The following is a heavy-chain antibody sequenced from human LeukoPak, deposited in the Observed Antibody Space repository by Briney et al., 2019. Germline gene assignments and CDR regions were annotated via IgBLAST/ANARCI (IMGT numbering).Heavy chain of an antibody. CDR3: AKIDDTSGHYVDN. D-gene: IGHD3-22*01. J-gene: IGHJ4*02. CDR2: IYSGGVT. V-gene: IGHV3-53*01. CDR1: GFTVSSNY. Sequence: PGGSLRLSCAASGFTVSSNYMSWVRRAPGKGLEWVPLIYSGGVTYYADSVKGRFTISRDNSENTLSLQMNSLRAEDTAVYHCAKIDDTSGHYVDNWGQGTLVTVSS.